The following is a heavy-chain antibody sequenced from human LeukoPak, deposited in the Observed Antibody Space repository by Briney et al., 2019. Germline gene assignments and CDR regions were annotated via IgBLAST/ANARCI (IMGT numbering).Heavy chain of an antibody. CDR1: GYTFTGYY. Sequence: ASVKVSCKASGYTFTGYYMHWVRQAPGQGLEWMGWINPNSGGTNYAQKFQGRVTTTRDTSIITAYMELSRLRSDDTAVYYCARVSGTSPHYYDSSGAFDYWGQGTLVTVSS. J-gene: IGHJ4*02. D-gene: IGHD3-22*01. V-gene: IGHV1-2*02. CDR3: ARVSGTSPHYYDSSGAFDY. CDR2: INPNSGGT.